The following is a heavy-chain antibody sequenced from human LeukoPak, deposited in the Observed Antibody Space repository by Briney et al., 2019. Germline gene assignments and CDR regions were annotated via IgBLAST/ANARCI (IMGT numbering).Heavy chain of an antibody. CDR1: GFTFSNNA. J-gene: IGHJ5*02. CDR2: ISGSGDST. D-gene: IGHD3-3*01. CDR3: ANGFWSGYLNH. Sequence: GGSLRLSCAVSGFTFSNNAMSWVRQAPGKGLEWVSVISGSGDSTYYADSVKGRFTISRDNSKNTLYLQMNSLRAEDTAVYYCANGFWSGYLNHWGQETLVSVSP. V-gene: IGHV3-23*01.